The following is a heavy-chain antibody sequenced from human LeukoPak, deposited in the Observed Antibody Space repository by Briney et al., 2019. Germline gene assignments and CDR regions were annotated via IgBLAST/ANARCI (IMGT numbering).Heavy chain of an antibody. J-gene: IGHJ6*03. Sequence: SETLSLTCTVSGGSISSHFWSWIRQPPGKGLEWIGYIFYSGTTKYNPSLRSRVTISADTSKNQFSLKLSSVTAADTAVYYCARGHGGYDLDYYYYYYMDVWGKGTTVTISS. CDR2: IFYSGTT. V-gene: IGHV4-59*11. CDR3: ARGHGGYDLDYYYYYYMDV. CDR1: GGSISSHF. D-gene: IGHD5-12*01.